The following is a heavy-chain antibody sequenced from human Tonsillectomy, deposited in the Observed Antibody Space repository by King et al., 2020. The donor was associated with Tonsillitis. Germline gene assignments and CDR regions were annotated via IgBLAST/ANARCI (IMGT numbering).Heavy chain of an antibody. CDR1: GFTFSNAW. J-gene: IGHJ1*01. D-gene: IGHD1-1*01. CDR3: TTDPRRTPGCQH. Sequence: QLVQSGGGLVKPGGSLRLSCAVSGFTFSNAWMSWVRQAPGKGLELVGRIKSKTDGGTTDFAAPVTGRFTISRDDSKNTLYLQMSSLKTEDTAVYYCTTDPRRTPGCQHWGQGTLVTVSS. CDR2: IKSKTDGGTT. V-gene: IGHV3-15*01.